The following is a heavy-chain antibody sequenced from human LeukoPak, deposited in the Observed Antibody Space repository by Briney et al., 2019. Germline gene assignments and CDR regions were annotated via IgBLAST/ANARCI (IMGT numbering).Heavy chain of an antibody. D-gene: IGHD3-22*01. CDR2: TYYRSRWYN. Sequence: SQTLSLTCAISGDSVSSNSAAWSWIRQSPSRGLEWLGSTYYRSRWYNDYTVSVKSRITINPDTSKNQFSLHLNSVTPEDTAVYYCARGYSYSFDYWGQGTLVTVSS. V-gene: IGHV6-1*01. CDR3: ARGYSYSFDY. J-gene: IGHJ4*02. CDR1: GDSVSSNSAA.